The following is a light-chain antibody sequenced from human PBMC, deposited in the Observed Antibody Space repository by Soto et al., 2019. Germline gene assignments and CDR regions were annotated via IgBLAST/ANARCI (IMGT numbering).Light chain of an antibody. Sequence: DIQMTQSPSSLSASVRDRVTITCRASQSISTHLTLYQQKPGKAPKLQIYAASTLQSGVPSRFSGSGSGTDFTLTINSLQPEDFATYYCQQSLTIPYTFGQGTKLEIK. CDR3: QQSLTIPYT. V-gene: IGKV1-39*01. J-gene: IGKJ2*01. CDR2: AAS. CDR1: QSISTH.